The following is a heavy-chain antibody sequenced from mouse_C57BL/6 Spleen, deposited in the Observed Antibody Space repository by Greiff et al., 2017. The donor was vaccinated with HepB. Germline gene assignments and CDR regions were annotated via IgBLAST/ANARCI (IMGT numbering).Heavy chain of an antibody. CDR3: ARHYYAYYAMDY. V-gene: IGHV5-12*01. CDR1: GFTFSDYY. Sequence: DVHLVESGGGLVQPGGSLKLSCAASGFTFSDYYMYWVRQTPEKRLEWVAYISNGGGSTYYPDTVKGRFTISRDNAKNTLYLQMSRLKSEDTAMYYCARHYYAYYAMDYWGQGTSVTVSS. D-gene: IGHD1-1*01. CDR2: ISNGGGST. J-gene: IGHJ4*01.